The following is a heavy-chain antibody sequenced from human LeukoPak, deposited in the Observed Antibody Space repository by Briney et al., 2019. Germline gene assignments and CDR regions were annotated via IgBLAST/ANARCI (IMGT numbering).Heavy chain of an antibody. Sequence: PGGSLRLSCAASGFTFSRYWMNWVRQAPGKGLEWVANVKHDGSAQNYVDSVKGRFTISRDNAENTVYLQMNSLRAEDTAVYYCARVLSGSWDWFDPWGQGTLVTVSS. D-gene: IGHD3-22*01. CDR1: GFTFSRYW. V-gene: IGHV3-7*01. CDR3: ARVLSGSWDWFDP. CDR2: VKHDGSAQ. J-gene: IGHJ5*02.